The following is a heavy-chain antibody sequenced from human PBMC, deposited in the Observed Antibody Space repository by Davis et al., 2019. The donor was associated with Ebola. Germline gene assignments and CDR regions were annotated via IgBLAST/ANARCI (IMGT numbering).Heavy chain of an antibody. Sequence: GESLKISCRGSGYTFTNYWIAWVRQVPGKGLEWMGIIFPRNSAIVHSASFEGQLTISADKSISTAYLQWSSLKASDTAMYYCARHRPIVVVPAARYYYYYYMDVWGKGTTVTVSS. CDR2: IFPRNSAI. CDR3: ARHRPIVVVPAARYYYYYYMDV. D-gene: IGHD2-2*01. CDR1: GYTFTNYW. V-gene: IGHV5-51*01. J-gene: IGHJ6*03.